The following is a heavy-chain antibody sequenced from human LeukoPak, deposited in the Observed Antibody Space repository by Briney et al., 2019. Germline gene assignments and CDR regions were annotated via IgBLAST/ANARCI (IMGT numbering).Heavy chain of an antibody. J-gene: IGHJ3*02. Sequence: PSETLSLTCTVSGGSISTSSYSWGWIRQPPGKGLEWIGSIYYSGSTYYNPSLKSRVTISVDTSKNQFSLKLSSVTAADTAVYYCAREPIAAADELLWADGAFDIWGQGTMVTVSS. CDR2: IYYSGST. CDR1: GGSISTSSYS. D-gene: IGHD6-13*01. CDR3: AREPIAAADELLWADGAFDI. V-gene: IGHV4-39*07.